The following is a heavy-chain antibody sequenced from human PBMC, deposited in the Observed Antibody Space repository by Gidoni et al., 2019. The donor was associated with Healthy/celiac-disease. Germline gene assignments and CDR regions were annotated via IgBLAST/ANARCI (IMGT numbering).Heavy chain of an antibody. CDR3: AKATGYGGVGTEMYYFDY. V-gene: IGHV3-23*01. D-gene: IGHD4-17*01. J-gene: IGHJ4*02. CDR2: ISGSGGST. Sequence: EVQLLASGGGLVQPGGSLSLSCAASGFTFSSYAMSGVRQAPGKGLEWVSAISGSGGSTYYADSVKGRFTISRDNSKNTLYLQMNSLRAEDTAVYYCAKATGYGGVGTEMYYFDYWGQGTLVTVSS. CDR1: GFTFSSYA.